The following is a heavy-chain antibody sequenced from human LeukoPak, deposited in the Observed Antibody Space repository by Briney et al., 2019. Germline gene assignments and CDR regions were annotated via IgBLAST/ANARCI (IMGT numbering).Heavy chain of an antibody. V-gene: IGHV3-21*01. J-gene: IGHJ4*02. Sequence: GGSLRLSCAASGFAFTSYTMNWARQAPGKGLEWVSSISSSSSYIYYADSVQGLFTISRDNAKNSLYLQMNSLRVEDTAVYYCTRDLRGSYADYWGQGTLVTVSS. CDR1: GFAFTSYT. CDR2: ISSSSSYI. D-gene: IGHD1-26*01. CDR3: TRDLRGSYADY.